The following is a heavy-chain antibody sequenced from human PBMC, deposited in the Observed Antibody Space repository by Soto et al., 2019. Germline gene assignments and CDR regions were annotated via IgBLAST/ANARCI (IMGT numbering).Heavy chain of an antibody. CDR1: GFTFSGAA. D-gene: IGHD6-6*01. V-gene: IGHV3-73*01. J-gene: IGHJ4*02. CDR3: TGSSSGY. CDR2: IRSRGNSYAT. Sequence: GGSLRLSCAASGFTFSGAAMHWVRQASGKGLEWVGHIRSRGNSYATAYAASVTGRFTISRDDSKNTAYLQMTSLKTEDTAVYYCTGSSSGYWGQGTLVTVSS.